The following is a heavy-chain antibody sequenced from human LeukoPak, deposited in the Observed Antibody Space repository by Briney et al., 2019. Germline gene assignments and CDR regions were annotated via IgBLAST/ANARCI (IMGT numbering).Heavy chain of an antibody. V-gene: IGHV4-59*01. Sequence: PSETLSLTCTVSGGSISSYYWSWIRQPPGKGLEWIGYIYYSGSTNYNPSLKSRVTISVDTSKNRFSLKLSSVTAADTAVYYCAREGSTSFLDYWGQGTLVTVSS. CDR2: IYYSGST. J-gene: IGHJ4*02. CDR1: GGSISSYY. D-gene: IGHD2-2*01. CDR3: AREGSTSFLDY.